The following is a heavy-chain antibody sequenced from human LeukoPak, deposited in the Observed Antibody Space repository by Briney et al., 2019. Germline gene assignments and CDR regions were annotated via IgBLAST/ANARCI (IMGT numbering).Heavy chain of an antibody. J-gene: IGHJ4*02. D-gene: IGHD6-13*01. CDR2: ISGSTTYT. Sequence: GGSLRLSCAASGVIFSDYYMSWIRQAPGKGLEWVSYISGSTTYTNYADSVKGRFTISRDNAKNSLYLQMSSLRAEDTAVYFCARIRGSYYLDYWGQGTLVTVSS. CDR3: ARIRGSYYLDY. V-gene: IGHV3-11*06. CDR1: GVIFSDYY.